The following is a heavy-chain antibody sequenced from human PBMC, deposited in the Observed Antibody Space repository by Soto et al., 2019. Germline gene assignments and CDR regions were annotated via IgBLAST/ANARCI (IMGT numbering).Heavy chain of an antibody. CDR3: ARAQRKYDILTGYFDY. D-gene: IGHD3-9*01. CDR2: ISSSSTI. CDR1: GFTFSSYS. V-gene: IGHV3-48*02. J-gene: IGHJ4*02. Sequence: GGSLRLSCAASGFTFSSYSMNWVRQAPGKGLEWVSYISSSSTIYYADSVKGRFTISRDNAKNSLYLQMNSLRDEDTAVYYCARAQRKYDILTGYFDYWGQGTLVTVSS.